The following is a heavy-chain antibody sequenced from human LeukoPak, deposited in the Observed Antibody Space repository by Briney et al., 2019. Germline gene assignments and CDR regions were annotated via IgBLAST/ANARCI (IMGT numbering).Heavy chain of an antibody. CDR1: GFTVSSNY. CDR2: IYSGGST. CDR3: ARAQHNPGWSPFDY. V-gene: IGHV3-53*01. Sequence: GGSLRLSCAASGFTVSSNYMSWVRQAPGKGLEWVSVIYSGGSTYYADSVKGRFTISRDNSKNTLYLQMNSLRAEDTAVYYWARAQHNPGWSPFDYWGQGTLVTVSS. J-gene: IGHJ4*02. D-gene: IGHD2-8*01.